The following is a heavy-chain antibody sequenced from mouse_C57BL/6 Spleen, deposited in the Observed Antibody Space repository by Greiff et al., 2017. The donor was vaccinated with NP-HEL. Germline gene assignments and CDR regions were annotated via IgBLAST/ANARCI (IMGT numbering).Heavy chain of an antibody. CDR1: GFTFSSYA. J-gene: IGHJ2*01. Sequence: EVKLVESGGGLVKPGGSLKLSCAASGFTFSSYAMSWVRQTPEKRLEWVATISDGGSYTYYPDNVKGRFTISRDNAKNNLYLQMSHLKSEDTAMYYCARDRGPYYDSYFDYWGQGTTLTVSS. V-gene: IGHV5-4*01. CDR2: ISDGGSYT. CDR3: ARDRGPYYDSYFDY. D-gene: IGHD2-4*01.